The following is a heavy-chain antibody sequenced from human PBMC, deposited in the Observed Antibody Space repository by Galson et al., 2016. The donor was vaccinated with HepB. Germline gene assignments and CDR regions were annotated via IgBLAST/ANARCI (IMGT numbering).Heavy chain of an antibody. CDR3: AREGTSRKTYWYLDL. CDR2: ISYDSSNK. D-gene: IGHD2-2*01. Sequence: SLRLSCAASGFTFTSYTMNWVRQAPGKGLEWVAFISYDSSNKFFGDSVKGRFTISRDTSKNSVFLQMNTLRPEDTAVYYCAREGTSRKTYWYLDLWGRGTLVTVSS. V-gene: IGHV3-30*04. CDR1: GFTFTSYT. J-gene: IGHJ2*01.